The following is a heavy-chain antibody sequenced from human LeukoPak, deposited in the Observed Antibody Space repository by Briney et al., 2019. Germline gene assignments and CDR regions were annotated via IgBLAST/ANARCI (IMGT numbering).Heavy chain of an antibody. D-gene: IGHD3-10*01. J-gene: IGHJ4*02. CDR3: ARDGTGELWFGELSIDY. CDR1: GFTFSSYS. Sequence: PGGSLRLSCAASGFTFSSYSMNWLRQAPGKGLEGVSSISSSRSYIYYADSGKGRFTISRDNAKNSLYLQMNSLRAEDTAVYYCARDGTGELWFGELSIDYWGQGTLVTVSS. CDR2: ISSSRSYI. V-gene: IGHV3-21*01.